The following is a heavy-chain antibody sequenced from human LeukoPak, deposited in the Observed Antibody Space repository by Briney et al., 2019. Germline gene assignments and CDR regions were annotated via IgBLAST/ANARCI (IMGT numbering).Heavy chain of an antibody. CDR2: IYYSGST. CDR3: ARNYDSSGYHSWDY. V-gene: IGHV4-39*01. Sequence: SETLSLTCTVSGGSIRSYYWSWIRQPPGKGLEWIGSIYYSGSTYYNPSLKSRVTISVDTSKNQFSLKLSSVTAADTAVYYCARNYDSSGYHSWDYWGQGTLVTVSS. D-gene: IGHD3-22*01. J-gene: IGHJ4*02. CDR1: GGSIRSYY.